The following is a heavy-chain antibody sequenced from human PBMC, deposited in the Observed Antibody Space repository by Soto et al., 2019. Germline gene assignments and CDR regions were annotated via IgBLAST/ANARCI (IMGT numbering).Heavy chain of an antibody. V-gene: IGHV3-30*18. D-gene: IGHD5-12*01. J-gene: IGHJ6*02. CDR2: TSHDGTNK. Sequence: GKSLRLSCATAGVTFSRYGIHWVRQAPGKGLEWVAGTSHDGTNKYYTDSVKGRFISSRDNSKNTRYLEMNSLRAEDTAVYYCAKETVATIRPKRIYYYYGLDVWGQGTTVTASS. CDR1: GVTFSRYG. CDR3: AKETVATIRPKRIYYYYGLDV.